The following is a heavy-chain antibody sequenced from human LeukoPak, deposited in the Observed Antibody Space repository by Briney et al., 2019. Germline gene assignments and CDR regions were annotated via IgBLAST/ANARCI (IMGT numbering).Heavy chain of an antibody. J-gene: IGHJ5*02. CDR2: LYHSGST. CDR1: GGSISSYY. V-gene: IGHV4-59*08. D-gene: IGHD5-12*01. CDR3: ARQGVDLWFDP. Sequence: SETLSLTCTVSGGSISSYYWSWIRQPPGKGLEWIGSLYHSGSTQYNPSLKSRVTISVDRSKNQVSLRLSSVTAADTGVYYCARQGVDLWFDPWGQGTLVTVSS.